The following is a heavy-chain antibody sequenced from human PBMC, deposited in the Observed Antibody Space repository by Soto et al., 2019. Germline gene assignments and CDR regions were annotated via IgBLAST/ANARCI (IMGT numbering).Heavy chain of an antibody. D-gene: IGHD6-6*01. CDR2: IRSNGVGT. J-gene: IGHJ6*03. CDR3: ARRARPDFYYMDV. Sequence: GGSLRLSCAASGFTLSGYAMDWVRQAPGKGLEYVSGIRSNGVGTYYANSVQGRFTISRDNSKNTVYLQMGSLRPEDMAVYYCARRARPDFYYMDVWGKGTTVTVSS. CDR1: GFTLSGYA. V-gene: IGHV3-64*01.